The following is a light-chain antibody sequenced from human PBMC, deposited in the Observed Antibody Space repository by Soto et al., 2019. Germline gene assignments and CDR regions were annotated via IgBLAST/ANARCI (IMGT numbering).Light chain of an antibody. CDR3: SSYAGNNNLV. CDR1: SSDVGRYNY. V-gene: IGLV2-8*01. J-gene: IGLJ2*01. Sequence: QSALTQAPSASGSPGQSVTISCTGTSSDVGRYNYVSWYQQHPAKAPILIIYEVTKRPSGVPDRFSGSKSGNTASLTVSGLQAEDEADYCCSSYAGNNNLVFGGGTKLTVL. CDR2: EVT.